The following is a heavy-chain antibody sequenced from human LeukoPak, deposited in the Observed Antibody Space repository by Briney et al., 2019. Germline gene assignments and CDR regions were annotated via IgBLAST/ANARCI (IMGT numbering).Heavy chain of an antibody. J-gene: IGHJ4*02. CDR1: GYTFTDHY. CDR2: INPNSGGT. V-gene: IGHV1-2*02. CDR3: ASIGGTSLEY. D-gene: IGHD4-23*01. Sequence: EASVKVSCKASGYTFTDHYMHWVRQAPGQGLEWVGWINPNSGGTNYAQKFQGRVTMTRDTSINTAYMEVSRLRSDDTAVYYCASIGGTSLEYWGQGTLVTVSS.